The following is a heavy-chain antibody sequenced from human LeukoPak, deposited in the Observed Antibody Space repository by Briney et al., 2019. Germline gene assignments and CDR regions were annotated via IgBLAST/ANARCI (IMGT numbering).Heavy chain of an antibody. CDR3: ARDDSSGYFYRY. CDR1: GFTFSSYS. Sequence: GSLRLSXAASGFTFSSYSMNWVRQAPGKGLEWVSSISSSSSYIYYADSVKGRFTISRDNAKNSLYLQMNSLRAEDTAVYYCARDDSSGYFYRYWGQGTLVTVSS. J-gene: IGHJ4*02. D-gene: IGHD3-22*01. CDR2: ISSSSSYI. V-gene: IGHV3-21*01.